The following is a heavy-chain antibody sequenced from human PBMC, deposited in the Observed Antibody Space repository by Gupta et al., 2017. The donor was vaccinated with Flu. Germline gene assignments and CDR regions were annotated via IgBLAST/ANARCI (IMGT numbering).Heavy chain of an antibody. CDR2: IAGAGDRT. CDR3: AKDRSGNPAIDY. CDR1: GLTFSDYA. Sequence: EVQLLESGGGLVQPGGSLSLSCAVSGLTFSDYAMNWVRQAPGKGLEWVSSIAGAGDRTYYADSVMGRFTISRDNSKNTLYLQMNSLRGDDTALYYCAKDRSGNPAIDYWGQGTLVTVSA. V-gene: IGHV3-23*01. J-gene: IGHJ4*02. D-gene: IGHD6-13*01.